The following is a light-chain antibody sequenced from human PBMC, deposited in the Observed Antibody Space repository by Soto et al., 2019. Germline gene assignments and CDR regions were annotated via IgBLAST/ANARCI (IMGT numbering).Light chain of an antibody. V-gene: IGLV2-14*01. CDR3: SAFTKSLNTVI. CDR2: DVN. Sequence: QSVLTQPASVSGSPGQSITISCTRTSSDVDGYNYVSWYQYHPGKAPKLMIYDVNNRPSGVSNRFSGSKSGNTASLTISGLQAEDEADYYCSAFTKSLNTVIFGGGTKLTVL. J-gene: IGLJ2*01. CDR1: SSDVDGYNY.